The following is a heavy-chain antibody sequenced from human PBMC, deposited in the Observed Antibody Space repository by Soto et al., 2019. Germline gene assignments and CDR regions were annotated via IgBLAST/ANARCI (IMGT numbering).Heavy chain of an antibody. J-gene: IGHJ4*02. CDR1: EFTVTNNE. D-gene: IGHD2-2*01. Sequence: GGTLSLSCAASEFTVTNNEMSWVRQAPGKGLEWVSILYSGGNTYYADSVEGRFTILRDGSKNTLYLHMNSLRAEDTAVYYCALRRVAYADFWGQGTRVTVSS. CDR2: LYSGGNT. CDR3: ALRRVAYADF. V-gene: IGHV3-53*01.